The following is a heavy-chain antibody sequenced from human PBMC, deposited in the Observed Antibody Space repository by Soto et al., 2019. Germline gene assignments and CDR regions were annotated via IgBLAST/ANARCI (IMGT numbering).Heavy chain of an antibody. D-gene: IGHD3-22*01. CDR3: ARDDSSGYYYPNWFDP. CDR1: GGTFSSYA. CDR2: IIPIFGTA. Sequence: QVQLVQSGAEVKKPGSSVKVSCKASGGTFSSYAISWVRQAPGQGLEWMGGIIPIFGTANYAQKFQGRVTITADKFTSTAYMELSSLRSEDTAVYYCARDDSSGYYYPNWFDPWGQGTLVTVSS. V-gene: IGHV1-69*06. J-gene: IGHJ5*02.